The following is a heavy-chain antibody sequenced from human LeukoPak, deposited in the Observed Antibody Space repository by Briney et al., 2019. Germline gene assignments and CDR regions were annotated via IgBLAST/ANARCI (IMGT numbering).Heavy chain of an antibody. CDR3: AKERETSGYYSHFWDY. V-gene: IGHV3-7*01. Sequence: GGSLRLSCAASGFTFSSYWMSWVRQAPGKGLEWVANIKQDGSEKYYVDSVKGRFTISRDNAKNSLYLQMNSLRAEDTAVYFCAKERETSGYYSHFWDYWGQGTLVTVSS. D-gene: IGHD3-22*01. J-gene: IGHJ4*02. CDR1: GFTFSSYW. CDR2: IKQDGSEK.